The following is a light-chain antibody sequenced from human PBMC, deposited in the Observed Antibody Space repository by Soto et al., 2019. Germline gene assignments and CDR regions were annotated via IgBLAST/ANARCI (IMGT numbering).Light chain of an antibody. CDR2: GVN. CDR1: SSDVGGYNY. Sequence: QAVVTQPASVSGSPGQSITISCTGTSSDVGGYNYVSWYQHQPGKAPKLMFYGVNNRPSGVSNRFSASKSGNTASLTISGLQAEDEADYYCISYTSSSTLVFGGGTKLTVL. J-gene: IGLJ2*01. CDR3: ISYTSSSTLV. V-gene: IGLV2-14*03.